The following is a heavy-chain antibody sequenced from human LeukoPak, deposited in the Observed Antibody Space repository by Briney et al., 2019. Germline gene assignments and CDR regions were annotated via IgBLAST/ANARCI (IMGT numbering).Heavy chain of an antibody. Sequence: GGSLRLSCAASGFTFSSYSMNWVRQAPGKGLEWVSYISSSSRTIYYADSVKGRFTISRDNAKNSLYLQMNSLRAEDTAVYYCAREGWVNYYDSSAFDYWGQGTLVTVSS. J-gene: IGHJ4*02. CDR1: GFTFSSYS. D-gene: IGHD3-22*01. CDR3: AREGWVNYYDSSAFDY. CDR2: ISSSSRTI. V-gene: IGHV3-48*01.